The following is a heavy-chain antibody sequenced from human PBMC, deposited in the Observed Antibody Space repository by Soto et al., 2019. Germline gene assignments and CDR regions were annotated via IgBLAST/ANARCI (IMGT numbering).Heavy chain of an antibody. CDR3: ARGGGYSCYGLDY. J-gene: IGHJ4*02. CDR1: GFTFSSYG. D-gene: IGHD5-12*01. Sequence: QVQLVESGGGVVQPGRSLRLSCAASGFTFSSYGMHWVRQAPGKGLEWVAVIWYDGRNKYYADSVKGRFTISRNNSRNPLYLQMNSLRAAEAAVYYCARGGGYSCYGLDYWGQGTLVTVSS. V-gene: IGHV3-33*01. CDR2: IWYDGRNK.